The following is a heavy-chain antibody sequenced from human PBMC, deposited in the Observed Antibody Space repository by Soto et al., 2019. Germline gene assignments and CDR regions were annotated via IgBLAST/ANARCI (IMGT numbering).Heavy chain of an antibody. CDR3: ASGDYDVLTGYSYDD. V-gene: IGHV1-69*01. D-gene: IGHD3-9*01. J-gene: IGHJ4*02. Sequence: QVQLVQSGAEVKKPGSSVKVSCKASGGTFNNYGMGWVRQAPGQGLEWMGGIIPMIGRTNYAQKFQGRVTLTADASGSTAYMEVRSLSSENTAVYYCASGDYDVLTGYSYDDWGQGPLVTVSS. CDR1: GGTFNNYG. CDR2: IIPMIGRT.